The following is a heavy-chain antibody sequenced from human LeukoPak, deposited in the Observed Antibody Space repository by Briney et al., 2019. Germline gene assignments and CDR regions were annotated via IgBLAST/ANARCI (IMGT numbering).Heavy chain of an antibody. D-gene: IGHD5-12*01. Sequence: GGSLRLSCAASGFTFSSNAMSWVRQAPGTGLEWVSGISGSGGSTYYADSVKGRFTISRDNSKNTLYLQMNSLRAEDTAVYYCAKETGYSGYDYVDYWGQGTLVTVSS. CDR1: GFTFSSNA. CDR3: AKETGYSGYDYVDY. J-gene: IGHJ4*02. CDR2: ISGSGGST. V-gene: IGHV3-23*01.